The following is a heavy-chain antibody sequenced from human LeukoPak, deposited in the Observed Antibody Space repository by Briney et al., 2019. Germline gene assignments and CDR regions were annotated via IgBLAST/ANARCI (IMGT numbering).Heavy chain of an antibody. J-gene: IGHJ4*02. CDR1: GFSFNDHG. D-gene: IGHD4-17*01. V-gene: IGHV3-48*01. CDR3: ARDPDGDYDFDY. CDR2: TNSNGAVI. Sequence: GGSLRLSCAASGFSFNDHGINWVRRAPGKGLEWLSHTNSNGAVISYADSVKGRFTVSRDTAKSSLYLQMNGLRVEDTAIYFCARDPDGDYDFDYWGQGTLVTVSS.